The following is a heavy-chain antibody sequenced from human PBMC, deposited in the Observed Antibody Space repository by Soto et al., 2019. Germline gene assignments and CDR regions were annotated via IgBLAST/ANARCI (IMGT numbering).Heavy chain of an antibody. Sequence: EVQLVESGGGLVQPGGSLRLSCAASGFTFSSYWMHWVRQAPGKGLVWVSRINTDGSTTSYADSVKGRFTISRDNAKNTGYLQMNSLTAEDTAVYYCARVGQGFWYFDLWGRATLATVSS. J-gene: IGHJ2*01. V-gene: IGHV3-74*01. CDR2: INTDGSTT. CDR3: ARVGQGFWYFDL. CDR1: GFTFSSYW.